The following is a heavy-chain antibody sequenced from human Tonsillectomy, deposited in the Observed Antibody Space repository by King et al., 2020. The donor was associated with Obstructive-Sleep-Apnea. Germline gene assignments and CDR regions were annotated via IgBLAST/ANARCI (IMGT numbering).Heavy chain of an antibody. Sequence: VQLVESGGGLVQPGESLRLSCAASRFTFSNYAMSWVRQAPGKGLEWVSVISSSGENTYYADSVKGRFTISRDNSKNTLYLQMSSLRADDTAVYYCAKGPAQQLVPNYFDYWGPGTLVTVSS. CDR3: AKGPAQQLVPNYFDY. D-gene: IGHD6-13*01. CDR2: ISSSGENT. V-gene: IGHV3-23*04. J-gene: IGHJ4*02. CDR1: RFTFSNYA.